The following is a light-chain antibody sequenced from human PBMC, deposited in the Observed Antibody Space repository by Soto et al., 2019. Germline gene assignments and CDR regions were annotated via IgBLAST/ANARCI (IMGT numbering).Light chain of an antibody. CDR1: QSIRSSY. J-gene: IGKJ4*01. V-gene: IGKV3D-20*01. CDR3: QQYDNSAPLS. CDR2: DGS. Sequence: EIVLTQSPATLSLSPGDRVTLSCGASQSIRSSYVAWYQQKAGLAPRLLIYDGSSRASGIPDRFSGSGSGTDFTLTIGRLEPEDFAVYYCQQYDNSAPLSFGGGTKVEMK.